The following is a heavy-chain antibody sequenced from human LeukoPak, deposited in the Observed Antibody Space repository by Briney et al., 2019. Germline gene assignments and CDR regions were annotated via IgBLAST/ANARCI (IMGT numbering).Heavy chain of an antibody. CDR3: ARHAGQNPLRFDY. V-gene: IGHV5-51*01. Sequence: GESLKITCKGSGYSVTSYWIGWVRQMPGKGLEWMGIIYPGDSDTRYSPSFQDQVTISADKSISTAYMQWSSLQASDTAMYYCARHAGQNPLRFDYWGQGTLVTVSS. J-gene: IGHJ4*02. CDR2: IYPGDSDT. CDR1: GYSVTSYW. D-gene: IGHD4-17*01.